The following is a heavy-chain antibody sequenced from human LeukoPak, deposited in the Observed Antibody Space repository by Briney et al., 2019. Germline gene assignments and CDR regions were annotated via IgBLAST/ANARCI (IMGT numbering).Heavy chain of an antibody. V-gene: IGHV3-9*01. CDR2: ISWNSGSI. Sequence: GRSLGLSCAASGFTFDDYAMHWVRQAPGKGLEWVSGISWNSGSIGYADSVKGRFTISRDNAKNSLYLQMNSLRSEDTAVYYCARDHTPEGPSHPFDYWGQGTLVTVSS. CDR3: ARDHTPEGPSHPFDY. J-gene: IGHJ4*02. CDR1: GFTFDDYA.